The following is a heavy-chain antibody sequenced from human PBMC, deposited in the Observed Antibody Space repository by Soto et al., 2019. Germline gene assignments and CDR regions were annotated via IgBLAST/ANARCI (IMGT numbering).Heavy chain of an antibody. CDR2: SSAYNGKR. Sequence: QGQLLQSGDEVKKPGASVRVSCRASGYDFTSYGISWVRQAPGQGLEWVSWSSAYNGKRDNAQKFQGRVTMTLDTSTDTAHMELGDLTSADTAVYYCARGRIVASIHDAFEIWGQGTMVAVSS. D-gene: IGHD2-21*01. CDR3: ARGRIVASIHDAFEI. J-gene: IGHJ3*02. V-gene: IGHV1-18*01. CDR1: GYDFTSYG.